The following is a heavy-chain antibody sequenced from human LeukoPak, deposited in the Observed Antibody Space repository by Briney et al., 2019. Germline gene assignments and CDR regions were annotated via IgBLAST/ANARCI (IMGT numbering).Heavy chain of an antibody. V-gene: IGHV1-8*03. CDR3: ARAGIRDDYFDY. CDR1: GYTFTSYD. CDR2: MNPNSGNT. J-gene: IGHJ4*02. Sequence: ASVKVSCKVSGYTFTSYDINWVRQATGQGLEWMGWMNPNSGNTGYAQKFQGRVTITRNTSISTAYMELSSLRSEDTAVYYCARAGIRDDYFDYWGQGTLVTVSS.